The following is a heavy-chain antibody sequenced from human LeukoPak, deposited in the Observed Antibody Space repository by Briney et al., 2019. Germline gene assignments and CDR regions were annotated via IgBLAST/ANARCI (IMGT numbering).Heavy chain of an antibody. V-gene: IGHV4-39*06. D-gene: IGHD3-3*01. CDR1: GGSISSSSYY. J-gene: IGHJ4*02. Sequence: SETLSLTCTVSGGSISSSSYYWGWIRQPPGKGLEWIGSIYYSGSTYYNPSLKSRVTISVDTSKNQFPLKLSSVTAADTAVYYCARDAVTIFGVVIDYWGQGTLVTVSS. CDR2: IYYSGST. CDR3: ARDAVTIFGVVIDY.